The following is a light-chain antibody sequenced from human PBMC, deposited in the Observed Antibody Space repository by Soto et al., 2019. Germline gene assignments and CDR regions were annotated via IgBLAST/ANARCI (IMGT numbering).Light chain of an antibody. CDR2: YDS. CDR3: QVWKV. V-gene: IGLV3-21*01. J-gene: IGLJ1*01. Sequence: SYELTQPPSVSVAPGKTARITCGGNNIGSKSVHWYQQKPGQAPVLVIYYDSDRPSGIPERFSGSNSGNTATLTISRVEAGDESDYYCQVWKVFGTGTKLTVL. CDR1: NIGSKS.